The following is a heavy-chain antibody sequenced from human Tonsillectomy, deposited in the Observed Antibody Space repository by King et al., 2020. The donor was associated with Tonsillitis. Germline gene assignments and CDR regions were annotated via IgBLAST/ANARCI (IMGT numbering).Heavy chain of an antibody. CDR2: ISSSSSYI. V-gene: IGHV3-21*01. D-gene: IGHD3-3*01. CDR3: ASQECRD. Sequence: QLVQSGGGLVKPGGSLRLSCAASGFTFSSYIMNWVRQAPGKGLEWVSSISSSSSYIYYADSVKGRFTISRDNAKNSMYLQVNSLRAEYTAVYYCASQECRDWGQGTLVTVSS. J-gene: IGHJ4*02. CDR1: GFTFSSYI.